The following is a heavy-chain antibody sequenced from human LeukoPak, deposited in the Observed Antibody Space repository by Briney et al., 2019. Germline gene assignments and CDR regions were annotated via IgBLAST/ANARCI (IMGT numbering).Heavy chain of an antibody. Sequence: QPGRSLRLSCEASGFTFRNYGMHWVRQAPGKGLDWVGVIWFDGSNRYYADSVKGRFTISRDNSKNTLYPQVNSVRAEDTAVYYCARDTSGYYDYWGQGALVTVSS. CDR2: IWFDGSNR. CDR1: GFTFRNYG. D-gene: IGHD2-15*01. CDR3: ARDTSGYYDY. J-gene: IGHJ4*02. V-gene: IGHV3-33*01.